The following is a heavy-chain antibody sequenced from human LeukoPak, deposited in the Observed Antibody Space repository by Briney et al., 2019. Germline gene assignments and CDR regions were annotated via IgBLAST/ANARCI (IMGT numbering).Heavy chain of an antibody. J-gene: IGHJ3*02. D-gene: IGHD2-21*01. V-gene: IGHV4-59*01. CDR3: ARVKRVYCGGDCYHNAFDI. Sequence: SETLSLTCTVSGGSISSYYWSWIRQPPGKGLKWIGYIYYSGSTNYNPSLKSRVTISVDTSKNQFSLKLSSVTAADTAVYYCARVKRVYCGGDCYHNAFDIWGQGTMVTVSS. CDR1: GGSISSYY. CDR2: IYYSGST.